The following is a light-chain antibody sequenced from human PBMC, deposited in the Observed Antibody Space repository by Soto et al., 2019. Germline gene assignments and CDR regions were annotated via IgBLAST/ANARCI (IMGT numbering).Light chain of an antibody. CDR3: HQYNNDPFT. CDR1: QSVKTY. V-gene: IGKV1-33*01. J-gene: IGKJ3*01. Sequence: DIQMTQSPSSLSASVGDRVTISCRASQSVKTYLNWYQLRPGEAPKLLIYDASNLAPGVPSRFSGSGSGTHFTFTVSSLQTEDIATYYCHQYNNDPFTFGPGTKVDLK. CDR2: DAS.